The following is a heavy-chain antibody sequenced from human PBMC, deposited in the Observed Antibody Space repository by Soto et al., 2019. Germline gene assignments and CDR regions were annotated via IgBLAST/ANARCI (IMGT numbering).Heavy chain of an antibody. D-gene: IGHD6-19*01. V-gene: IGHV3-11*06. Sequence: QVQLVESGGGLVQPGGSLRLSCAASGFTFSDYYMSWIRQAPGKGLEWVSYISSSSSYTNYADSVKGRFTISRDNAKNSLYLQMNSLRAEDTAVYYCAIDGSGWTNYYFDYWGQGTLVTVSS. CDR2: ISSSSSYT. CDR1: GFTFSDYY. CDR3: AIDGSGWTNYYFDY. J-gene: IGHJ4*02.